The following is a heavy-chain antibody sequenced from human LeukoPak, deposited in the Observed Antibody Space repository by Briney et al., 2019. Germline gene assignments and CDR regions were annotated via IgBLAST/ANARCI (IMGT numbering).Heavy chain of an antibody. CDR2: VNSDGSST. D-gene: IGHD6-19*01. CDR1: GFTFSSYW. CDR3: ARGSTQYSSGWYGLGY. V-gene: IGHV3-74*01. Sequence: GGSLRLPCAASGFTFSSYWMHWVRQAPGKGLVWVSRVNSDGSSTTYADSVKGRFTISRDNAKNTLYLQMNSLRAEDTAVYYCARGSTQYSSGWYGLGYWGQGTLVTVSS. J-gene: IGHJ4*02.